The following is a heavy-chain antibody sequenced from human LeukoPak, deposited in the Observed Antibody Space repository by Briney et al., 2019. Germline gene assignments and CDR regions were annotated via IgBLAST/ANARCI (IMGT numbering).Heavy chain of an antibody. V-gene: IGHV3-11*04. Sequence: GGSLRLSCAASGFTFNDAWMNWVRQAPGKGLEWVSYISSSGSTRYYADSVKGRFTISRDNAKNSLYLQMNSLRAEDTAVYYCAREGGITLLRGTFDYWGQGTLVTVSS. CDR3: AREGGITLLRGTFDY. D-gene: IGHD3-10*01. J-gene: IGHJ4*02. CDR1: GFTFNDAW. CDR2: ISSSGSTR.